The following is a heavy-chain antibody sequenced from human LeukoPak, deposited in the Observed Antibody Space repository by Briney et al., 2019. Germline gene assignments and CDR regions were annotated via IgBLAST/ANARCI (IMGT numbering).Heavy chain of an antibody. Sequence: GGSLRLSCAASGFTVSSNYMSWVRQAPGKGLEWVSVIYSGGGTSYADSVKGRFTISRDNSTNTLYLQMNSLRAEDTAVYYCTRGGGYSYGYYYWGQGTLVTVSS. J-gene: IGHJ4*02. CDR1: GFTVSSNY. CDR3: TRGGGYSYGYYY. V-gene: IGHV3-53*01. CDR2: IYSGGGT. D-gene: IGHD5-18*01.